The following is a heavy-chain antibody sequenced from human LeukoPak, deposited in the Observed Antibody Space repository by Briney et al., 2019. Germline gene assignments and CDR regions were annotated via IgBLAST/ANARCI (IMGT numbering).Heavy chain of an antibody. CDR1: GFTFSDYY. J-gene: IGHJ4*02. CDR3: AKDRDAAPGRNY. CDR2: ISSSSSTI. Sequence: PGGSLRLSCVASGFTFSDYYMSWIRQAPGKGLEWVSYISSSSSTIYYADSVKGRFTISRDNAKKSLYVQMNSLRAEDTAVYYCAKDRDAAPGRNYWGQGTLVTVSS. V-gene: IGHV3-11*04. D-gene: IGHD5-24*01.